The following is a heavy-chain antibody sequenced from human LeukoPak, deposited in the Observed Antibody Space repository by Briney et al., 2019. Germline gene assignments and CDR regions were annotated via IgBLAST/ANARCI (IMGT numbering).Heavy chain of an antibody. D-gene: IGHD2-15*01. J-gene: IGHJ5*02. CDR1: GGSISGYY. CDR3: GRAGRYCSGGSCYGENWFDP. Sequence: SETLSLTCTVSGGSISGYYWNWIRQPPGKGLEWLGYIHSSGNTRYNPSLRSRITMSVDTSKTQLSLKLTSVTAADTAVYYCGRAGRYCSGGSCYGENWFDPWGQGTLVTVSS. V-gene: IGHV4-59*01. CDR2: IHSSGNT.